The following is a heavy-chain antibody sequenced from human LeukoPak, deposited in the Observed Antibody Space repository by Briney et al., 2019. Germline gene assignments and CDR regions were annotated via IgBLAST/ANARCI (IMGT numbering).Heavy chain of an antibody. D-gene: IGHD1-1*01. CDR3: TRATGGLSDY. CDR1: GYIFTNYD. Sequence: ASVTVSCMPSGYIFTNYDINWVRQAPGQGLEWMGWISPYNGDTKYAQKFQDRVTMSTDTSTSTTYMGLRSLRSDDTAVYYCTRATGGLSDYWGQGTLVTVSS. CDR2: ISPYNGDT. J-gene: IGHJ4*02. V-gene: IGHV1-18*04.